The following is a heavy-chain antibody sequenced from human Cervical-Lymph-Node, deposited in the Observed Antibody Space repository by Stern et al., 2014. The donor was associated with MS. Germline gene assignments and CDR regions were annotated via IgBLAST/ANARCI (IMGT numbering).Heavy chain of an antibody. V-gene: IGHV3-23*04. CDR1: GFIFSDFA. CDR2: ISGSGVNT. Sequence: VQLVESGGRLLQPGGSLRLSCAASGFIFSDFAMTWVRQAPGQGLEWVSSISGSGVNTFYADSVKGRFTIARDQSKSTLYLQMNSLRAEDTALYYCAKGVRVTGAGYGVDAWGQGATVIVTS. D-gene: IGHD2-21*02. J-gene: IGHJ6*02. CDR3: AKGVRVTGAGYGVDA.